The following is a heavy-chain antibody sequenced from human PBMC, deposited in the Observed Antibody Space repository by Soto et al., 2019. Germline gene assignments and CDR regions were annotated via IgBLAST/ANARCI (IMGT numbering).Heavy chain of an antibody. Sequence: ASVNVSCKASGYTFTSYYMHWVRQAPGQGLEWMGIINPSGGSTSYAQKFQGRVTMTRDTSTSTVYMELSSLRSEDTAVYYCVWEYDFLSGYVHHYGMDVWGQRTTVTVSS. J-gene: IGHJ6*02. CDR3: VWEYDFLSGYVHHYGMDV. V-gene: IGHV1-46*03. D-gene: IGHD3-9*01. CDR2: INPSGGST. CDR1: GYTFTSYY.